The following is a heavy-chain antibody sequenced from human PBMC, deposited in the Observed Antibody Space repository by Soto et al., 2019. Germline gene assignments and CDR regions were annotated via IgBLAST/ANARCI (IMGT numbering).Heavy chain of an antibody. CDR3: ARDLFSSWPYYYYYGMDV. D-gene: IGHD6-13*01. J-gene: IGHJ6*02. CDR1: GGSISSYY. CDR2: IYTSGST. Sequence: QVQLQESGPGLVKPSENLSLTCTVSGGSISSYYWSWIRQPAGKGLEWIGRIYTSGSTNYNPSLKSRVTMSVDTSKNQFSLKLSSVTAADTAVYYCARDLFSSWPYYYYYGMDVWGQGTTVTVSS. V-gene: IGHV4-4*07.